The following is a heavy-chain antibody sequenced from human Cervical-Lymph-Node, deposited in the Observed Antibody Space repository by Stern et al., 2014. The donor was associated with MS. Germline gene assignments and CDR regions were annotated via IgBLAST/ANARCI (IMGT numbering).Heavy chain of an antibody. CDR2: IFHTGMT. V-gene: IGHV4-59*01. J-gene: IGHJ4*02. D-gene: IGHD5-24*01. CDR1: AGSISTYY. CDR3: ARASRNGFFDF. Sequence: MQLVKSGPGLVKPSETLSLSCSVSAGSISTYYWGWIRQSPGKGLEWISYIFHTGMTNYHPALQSRATISVDTSTNHFSLKLKSVSAADTAVYYCARASRNGFFDFWGQGILVTVSS.